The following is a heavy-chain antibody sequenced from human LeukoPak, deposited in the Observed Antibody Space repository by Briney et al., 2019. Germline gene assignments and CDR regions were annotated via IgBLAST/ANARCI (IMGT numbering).Heavy chain of an antibody. Sequence: SETLSLTCTVSGASVSDYYWSWVRQPPGKGLEWIGYMYYSGSTNYNPSLKSRVTISGDTSKNQFSLKLSSVTAADTAVYCCARAGSGYSFDYWGQGTLVSVSS. D-gene: IGHD1-26*01. CDR1: GASVSDYY. CDR3: ARAGSGYSFDY. V-gene: IGHV4-59*02. J-gene: IGHJ4*02. CDR2: MYYSGST.